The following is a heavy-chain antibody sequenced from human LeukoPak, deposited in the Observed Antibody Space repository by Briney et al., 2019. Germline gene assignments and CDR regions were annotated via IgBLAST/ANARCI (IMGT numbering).Heavy chain of an antibody. CDR3: ARGSSGGSSTSCYDY. CDR2: INHSGST. J-gene: IGHJ4*02. D-gene: IGHD2-2*01. CDR1: GGSFSGYY. Sequence: SETLSPTCAVYGGSFSGYYWSWIRQPPGKGLEWIGEINHSGSTNYNPSLKSRVTISVDTSKNQFSLKLSSVTAADTAVYYCARGSSGGSSTSCYDYWGQGTLVTVSP. V-gene: IGHV4-34*01.